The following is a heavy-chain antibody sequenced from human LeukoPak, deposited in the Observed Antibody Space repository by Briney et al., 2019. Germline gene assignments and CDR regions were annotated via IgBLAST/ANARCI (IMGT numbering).Heavy chain of an antibody. J-gene: IGHJ4*02. CDR2: INHSGSI. Sequence: PSETLSLTCTVYGGSFSGYYWSWVRQPPGRGLEWIGEINHSGSINYNPSLKSRVTISVDTSKNQFSLKLSSVTAADTAVYYCARARSGKWGFDYWGQGTLVTVSS. V-gene: IGHV4-34*01. D-gene: IGHD1-26*01. CDR3: ARARSGKWGFDY. CDR1: GGSFSGYY.